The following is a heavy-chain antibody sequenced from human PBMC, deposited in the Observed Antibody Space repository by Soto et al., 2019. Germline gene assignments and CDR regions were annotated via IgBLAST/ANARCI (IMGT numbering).Heavy chain of an antibody. J-gene: IGHJ6*02. CDR3: AKDLKRGLQKYYYGMDV. Sequence: GGSLRLSCAASGFTFSSYGMHWVRQAPGKGLEWVAVISYDGSNKYYADSVKGRFTISRDNSKNTLYLQMNSLRAEDTAVYYCAKDLKRGLQKYYYGMDVWGQGTTVTVSS. CDR2: ISYDGSNK. V-gene: IGHV3-30*18. CDR1: GFTFSSYG. D-gene: IGHD5-12*01.